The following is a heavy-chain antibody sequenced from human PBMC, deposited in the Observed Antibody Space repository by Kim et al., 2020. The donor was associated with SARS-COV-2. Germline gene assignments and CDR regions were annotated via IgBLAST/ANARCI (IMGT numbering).Heavy chain of an antibody. CDR3: AREGVVVPAAIDYYYYGMDV. D-gene: IGHD2-2*01. CDR2: ISAYNGNT. CDR1: GYTFTSYG. J-gene: IGHJ6*02. Sequence: ASVKVSCKASGYTFTSYGISWVRQAPGQGLEWMGWISAYNGNTNYAQKLQGRVTMTTDTSTSTAYMELRSLKSDDTAVYYCAREGVVVPAAIDYYYYGMDVWGQGTTVTVSS. V-gene: IGHV1-18*01.